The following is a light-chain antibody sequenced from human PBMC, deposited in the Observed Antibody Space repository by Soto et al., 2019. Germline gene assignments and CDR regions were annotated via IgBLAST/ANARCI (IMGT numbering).Light chain of an antibody. CDR2: GAS. CDR3: QQANSFPYT. CDR1: QAISSW. V-gene: IGKV1-12*01. J-gene: IGKJ2*01. Sequence: DIQMTQSPSSVSASVGDRVTITCRASQAISSWLVWFQQKPGKAPKLLIYGASSLQSGVPSRFSGSGSGTDFTLTISSLQPEDFATYYCQQANSFPYTFGQGTKLEIK.